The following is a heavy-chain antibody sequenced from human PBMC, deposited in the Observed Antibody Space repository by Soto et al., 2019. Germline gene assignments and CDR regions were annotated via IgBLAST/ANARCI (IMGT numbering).Heavy chain of an antibody. J-gene: IGHJ4*02. Sequence: PGGSLRLSCAASGFTFSSYAMHWVRQAPGKGLEWVAVISYDGSNKYYADSVKGRFTISRDNSKNTLYLQMNSLRAEDTAVYYCSRDPSGSYELDDRGQRTLVTVSA. D-gene: IGHD1-26*01. CDR3: SRDPSGSYELDD. V-gene: IGHV3-30-3*01. CDR2: ISYDGSNK. CDR1: GFTFSSYA.